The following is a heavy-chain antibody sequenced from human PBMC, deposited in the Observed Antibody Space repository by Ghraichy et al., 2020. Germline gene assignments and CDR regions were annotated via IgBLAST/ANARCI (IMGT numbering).Heavy chain of an antibody. CDR3: AKIPSLCPVYYYYYGMDV. D-gene: IGHD2-2*02. CDR2: ISGSGGST. J-gene: IGHJ6*04. Sequence: ETLSLTCAASGFTFSSYAMSWVRQAPGKGLEWVSAISGSGGSTYYADSVKGRFTISRDNSKNTLYLQMNSLRAEDTAVYYCAKIPSLCPVYYYYYGMDVWGKGTTVTVSS. CDR1: GFTFSSYA. V-gene: IGHV3-23*01.